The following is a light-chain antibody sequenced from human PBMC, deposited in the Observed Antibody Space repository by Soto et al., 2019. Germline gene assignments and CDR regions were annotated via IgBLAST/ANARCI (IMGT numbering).Light chain of an antibody. CDR1: SSDVGNHNL. J-gene: IGLJ3*02. CDR3: CSHVNDFTHWI. Sequence: QSALTQPASVSGSPGQSITISCTGGSSDVGNHNLVSWYQQYSGKAPRVIIYAATKRPSGVSHRFSGSQSGNMASLTISGLQADDEADYYCCSHVNDFTHWIFGGGTKLTVL. V-gene: IGLV2-23*01. CDR2: AAT.